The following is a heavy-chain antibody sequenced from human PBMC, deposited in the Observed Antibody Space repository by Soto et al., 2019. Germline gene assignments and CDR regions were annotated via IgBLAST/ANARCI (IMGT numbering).Heavy chain of an antibody. D-gene: IGHD6-13*01. Sequence: QVQLVQSGAEVKKPGASVKVSCKASGYTFTGYYMHWVRQAPGQGLEWMGWINPNTGGTNYAQNPQGRFTMTRDTSISTAYLELSSPRSDDTAVYYCARGNGIAAASVLASWGQGTLVTVSS. V-gene: IGHV1-2*02. CDR3: ARGNGIAAASVLAS. J-gene: IGHJ4*02. CDR2: INPNTGGT. CDR1: GYTFTGYY.